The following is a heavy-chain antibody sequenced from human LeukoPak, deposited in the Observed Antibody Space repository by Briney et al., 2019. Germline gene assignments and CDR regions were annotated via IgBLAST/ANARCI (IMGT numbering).Heavy chain of an antibody. J-gene: IGHJ4*02. D-gene: IGHD3-9*01. CDR2: ISHSGST. CDR3: ARVHGYYDILTGYYRYYFDY. Sequence: SETLSLTCAVYDGSFSGYYWTWIRQPPGKGLEWIGEISHSGSTNYNPSLKSRVTISVDTSKNQFSLKLTSVTAADTAVYYCARVHGYYDILTGYYRYYFDYWGQGTLVTVSS. V-gene: IGHV4-34*01. CDR1: DGSFSGYY.